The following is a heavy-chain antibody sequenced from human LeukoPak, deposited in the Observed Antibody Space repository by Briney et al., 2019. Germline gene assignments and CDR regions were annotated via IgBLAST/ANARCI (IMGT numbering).Heavy chain of an antibody. Sequence: SETLSLTCTVSGGSVSSSFYYWVWIRQPPGKGLQWIGSIYYSGSTYYNPSLKSRVTISVDTSKNQFSLKLSSVTAADTAVYYCARHRASDRAFDIWGQGTMVTVSS. CDR3: ARHRASDRAFDI. J-gene: IGHJ3*02. CDR2: IYYSGST. CDR1: GGSVSSSFYY. V-gene: IGHV4-39*01. D-gene: IGHD5-24*01.